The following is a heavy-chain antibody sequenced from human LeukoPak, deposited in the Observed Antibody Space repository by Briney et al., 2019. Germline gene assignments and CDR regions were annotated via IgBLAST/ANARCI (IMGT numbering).Heavy chain of an antibody. D-gene: IGHD3-16*01. CDR3: ARRTYTYITCIDY. CDR1: GVSFSGYY. CDR2: INHSGST. J-gene: IGHJ4*02. V-gene: IGHV4-34*01. Sequence: SETLSLTCAVYGVSFSGYYWSWIRQPPGKGLEWIGEINHSGSTNYNPSLKSRVTISVDTSKNQFSLKLSSVTAADTAVYYCARRTYTYITCIDYWGQGTLVTVSS.